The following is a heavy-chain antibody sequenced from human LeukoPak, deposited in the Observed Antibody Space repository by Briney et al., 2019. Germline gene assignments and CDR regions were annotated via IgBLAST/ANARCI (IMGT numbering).Heavy chain of an antibody. J-gene: IGHJ4*02. CDR1: GFTVSSNY. CDR2: IYSCGST. CDR3: SRAHCDILTRYYVPFPL. Sequence: GGSLTLSCAASGFTVSSNYMSWVRQAPGKGREGVSVIYSCGSTYYADSVLGRWTISRDNTKNKQYLLMHSLLAEGAAVCYCSRAHCDILTRYYVPFPLWGEGPRVSVSS. V-gene: IGHV3-66*01. D-gene: IGHD3-9*01.